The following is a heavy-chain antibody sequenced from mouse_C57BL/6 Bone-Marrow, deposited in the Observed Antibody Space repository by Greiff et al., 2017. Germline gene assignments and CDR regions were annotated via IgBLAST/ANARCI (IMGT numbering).Heavy chain of an antibody. CDR2: INPYNGGT. D-gene: IGHD1-1*01. CDR1: GYTFTDYY. V-gene: IGHV1-19*01. Sequence: VQLQQSGPVLVKPGASVKMSCKASGYTFTDYYMNWVKQSHGKSLEWIGVINPYNGGTSYNQKFKGQATLTVDKSSSTAYVELNSLTSKYAAVYYCARSYGSSYVLYFDVWGTGTTVTVSS. J-gene: IGHJ1*03. CDR3: ARSYGSSYVLYFDV.